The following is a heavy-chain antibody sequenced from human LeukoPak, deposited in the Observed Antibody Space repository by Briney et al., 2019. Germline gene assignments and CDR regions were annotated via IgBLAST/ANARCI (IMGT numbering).Heavy chain of an antibody. V-gene: IGHV1-2*02. Sequence: ASVKVSCKASGYTFTGYYMHWVRQAPGQGLEWMGWINPNSGGTNYAQKFQGRVTMTRDTSISTAYMELSGLRSDDTAVYYCARGYEKTGYVGSPDYWGQGTLVTVSS. CDR3: ARGYEKTGYVGSPDY. CDR1: GYTFTGYY. D-gene: IGHD5-18*01. J-gene: IGHJ4*02. CDR2: INPNSGGT.